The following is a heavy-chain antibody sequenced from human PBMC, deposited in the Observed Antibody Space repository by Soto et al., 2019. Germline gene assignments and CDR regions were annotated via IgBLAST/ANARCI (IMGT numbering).Heavy chain of an antibody. D-gene: IGHD3-22*01. CDR1: GFTFHDYA. J-gene: IGHJ3*02. CDR2: ISWNSGMI. CDR3: AKEIVDAVVKGAFDI. Sequence: EVQLVESGGGLVQPGRSLRLSCAASGFTFHDYAMHWVRQAPGKGMEWVSGISWNSGMIGYADSVKGRFTISRDNAKNALYLQMNSLRAEDTALYHCAKEIVDAVVKGAFDIWGQGTMVTFSS. V-gene: IGHV3-9*01.